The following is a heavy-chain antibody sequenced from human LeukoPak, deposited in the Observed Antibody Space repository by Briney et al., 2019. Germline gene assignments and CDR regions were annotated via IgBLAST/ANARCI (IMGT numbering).Heavy chain of an antibody. Sequence: GGSLRLSCAASGFTFSSYWMHWVRQVPGKGLVWVARINPGGSSITYADSVKGRFTISRDNAKNTLYLQMDSLRAEDTGVYYCARSNQADDYWGQGTLDTVSS. V-gene: IGHV3-74*01. J-gene: IGHJ4*02. D-gene: IGHD1-14*01. CDR3: ARSNQADDY. CDR2: INPGGSSI. CDR1: GFTFSSYW.